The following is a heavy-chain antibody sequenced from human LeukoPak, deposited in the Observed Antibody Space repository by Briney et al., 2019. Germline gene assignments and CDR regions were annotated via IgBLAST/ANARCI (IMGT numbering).Heavy chain of an antibody. Sequence: PGGSLRLSCEASQFSVSINFMSWVRQTPGKGLEWVSVISSGGTTYYADSVKGRFTISRDNSKNTVSLQMNSLRAEDTAVYYCASHIITMVRGVQNWFDPWGQGTLVTVSS. J-gene: IGHJ5*02. CDR1: QFSVSINF. D-gene: IGHD3-10*01. V-gene: IGHV3-66*04. CDR3: ASHIITMVRGVQNWFDP. CDR2: ISSGGTT.